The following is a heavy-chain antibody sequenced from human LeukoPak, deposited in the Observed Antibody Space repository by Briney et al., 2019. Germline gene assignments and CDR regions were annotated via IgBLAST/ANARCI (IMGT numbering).Heavy chain of an antibody. CDR2: INQDGSEK. CDR3: VREGYNWNDVADH. CDR1: GFTFSSYW. J-gene: IGHJ5*02. D-gene: IGHD1-20*01. V-gene: IGHV3-7*03. Sequence: LPGGSLRLSCAASGFTFSSYWMSWVRQAPGKGLEWVAHINQDGSEKYYVDSVKGRFTISRDNAKNSLYLQMNSLRAEDTAVYYCVREGYNWNDVADHWGQGTLVTVSS.